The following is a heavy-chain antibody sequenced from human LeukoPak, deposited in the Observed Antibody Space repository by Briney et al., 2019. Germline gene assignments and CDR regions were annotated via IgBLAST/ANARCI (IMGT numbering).Heavy chain of an antibody. CDR2: IYFSGST. J-gene: IGHJ4*02. CDR3: ARWRATAMPETRGVFDS. V-gene: IGHV4-39*01. Sequence: PSETLSLTCTVSGGSISSSNYYWGWIRQPPGKGLEWIGSIYFSGSTYYNPSLKSRVTISVDMSNNQFSLKLSSVTAADTAAFYCARWRATAMPETRGVFDSWGQGTLVTVSS. D-gene: IGHD4-23*01. CDR1: GGSISSSNYY.